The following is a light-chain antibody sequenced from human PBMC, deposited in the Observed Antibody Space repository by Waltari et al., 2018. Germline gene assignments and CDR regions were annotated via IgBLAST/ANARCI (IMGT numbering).Light chain of an antibody. J-gene: IGLJ2*01. CDR3: SSYISSSTLEL. Sequence: QSALTPPASVSGSPGQSITIPCTGTSSDVGTYNYVSWYQQHPGKAPKLMLFDVSIRPSGVSNRFSGSKSGNTASLTISGLQAEDEADYYCSSYISSSTLELFGGGTSLTVL. V-gene: IGLV2-14*03. CDR2: DVS. CDR1: SSDVGTYNY.